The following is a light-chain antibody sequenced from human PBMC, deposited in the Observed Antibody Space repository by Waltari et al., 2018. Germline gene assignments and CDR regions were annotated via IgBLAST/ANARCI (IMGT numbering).Light chain of an antibody. J-gene: IGLJ3*02. CDR1: STAFGICNS. CDR2: EID. Sequence: QSALTPLPSAPGSPGQSFPISYTGASTAFGICNSVSWYQHPPGKAPKLMIYEIDKRPSGVPDRFSGSMSGNTASLTVSGLQAEDEADYYCSSYIGTNNWVFGGGTKLTVL. CDR3: SSYIGTNNWV. V-gene: IGLV2-8*01.